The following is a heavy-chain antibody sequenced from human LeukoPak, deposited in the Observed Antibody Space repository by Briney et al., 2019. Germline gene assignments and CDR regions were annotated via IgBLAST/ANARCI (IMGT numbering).Heavy chain of an antibody. CDR2: IYTSGST. CDR3: AREGYDFWSGYYGNFAFDI. Sequence: SETLSLTCTVSGGSISSYYWSWIRQPAGKGLEWIGRIYTSGSTNYNPSLKSRVTISVDTSKNQFSLKLSSVTAADTAVYYCAREGYDFWSGYYGNFAFDIWGQGTMVTVSS. J-gene: IGHJ3*02. CDR1: GGSISSYY. V-gene: IGHV4-4*07. D-gene: IGHD3-3*01.